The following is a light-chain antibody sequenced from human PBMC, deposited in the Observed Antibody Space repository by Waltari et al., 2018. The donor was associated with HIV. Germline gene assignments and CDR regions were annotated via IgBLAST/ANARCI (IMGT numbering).Light chain of an antibody. J-gene: IGLJ2*01. CDR2: EYN. CDR3: HSYDTNNQV. V-gene: IGLV6-57*04. Sequence: NFMLTQPHSMSESPGKTVTISCTRSSGSIASNYVQWSQQRPGSAPTTVIYEYNERPSGVPDRFSGSIDRSSNSASLTISGLKTEDEADYYCHSYDTNNQVFGGGTKLTVV. CDR1: SGSIASNY.